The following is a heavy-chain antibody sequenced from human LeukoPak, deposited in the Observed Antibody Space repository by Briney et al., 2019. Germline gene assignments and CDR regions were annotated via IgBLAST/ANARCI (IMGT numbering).Heavy chain of an antibody. D-gene: IGHD3-22*01. CDR2: IYPGDSDT. Sequence: GESLKISCKGSGYSFTSYWIGWVRQMPGKGLEWMGIIYPGDSDTRYSPSFQGQVTISADKSIGTAYLQWSSLKASDTAMYYCARLQGGYYDSSGYGGLGYWGQGTLVTVSS. V-gene: IGHV5-51*01. CDR1: GYSFTSYW. CDR3: ARLQGGYYDSSGYGGLGY. J-gene: IGHJ4*02.